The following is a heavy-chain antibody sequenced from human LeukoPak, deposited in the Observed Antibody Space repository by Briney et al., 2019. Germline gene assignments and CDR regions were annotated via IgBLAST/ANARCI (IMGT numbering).Heavy chain of an antibody. CDR3: ARDRDVVVPAAMGLYYYYYGMDV. CDR2: ISAYNGNT. D-gene: IGHD2-2*01. Sequence: GASVKVSCKASGYTFTSYGISWVRQAPGQGLEWMGWISAYNGNTNYAQKLQGRVTMTTDTSTSTAYMELRSLRSDDTAVYYCARDRDVVVPAAMGLYYYYYGMDVWGQGTTVTVSS. V-gene: IGHV1-18*01. J-gene: IGHJ6*02. CDR1: GYTFTSYG.